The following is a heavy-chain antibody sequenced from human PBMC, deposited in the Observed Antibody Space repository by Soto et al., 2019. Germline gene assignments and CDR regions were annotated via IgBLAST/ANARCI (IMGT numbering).Heavy chain of an antibody. CDR2: IYYSGST. CDR1: GGSISSGGYY. J-gene: IGHJ5*02. V-gene: IGHV4-31*03. Sequence: SETLSLTCTVSGGSISSGGYYWSWIRQHPGKGLEWIGYIYYSGSTYYNPSLKSRVTISVDTSKNQFSLKLSSVTAADTAVYYCARGIAAAARWFDPWGQGTLVTVSS. D-gene: IGHD6-13*01. CDR3: ARGIAAAARWFDP.